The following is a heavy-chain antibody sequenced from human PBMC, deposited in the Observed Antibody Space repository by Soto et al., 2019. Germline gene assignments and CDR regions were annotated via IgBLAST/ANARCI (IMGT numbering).Heavy chain of an antibody. CDR2: ISYDGSNK. V-gene: IGHV3-30-3*01. CDR1: GFTFSSYA. J-gene: IGHJ4*02. CDR3: ASAKDDYGGHAVLFAS. D-gene: IGHD4-17*01. Sequence: QVQLVESGGGVVQPGRSLRLSCAASGFTFSSYAMHWVRQAPGKGLEWVAVISYDGSNKYYADSVKGRFTISRDNSKNTLYLQMHSLRAEDTAVYYCASAKDDYGGHAVLFASWGQGTLVTVSS.